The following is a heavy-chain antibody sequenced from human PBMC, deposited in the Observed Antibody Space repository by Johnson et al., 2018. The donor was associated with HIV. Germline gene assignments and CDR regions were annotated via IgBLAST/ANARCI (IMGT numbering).Heavy chain of an antibody. V-gene: IGHV3-15*01. CDR1: GFTFSDAW. CDR3: STGDMLVVAGAMLLPLHDAFDI. CDR2: IKSKTDGGTT. J-gene: IGHJ3*02. D-gene: IGHD2-15*01. Sequence: EVQLVESGGGLVKPGGSLRLSCAVSGFTFSDAWMSWVRQAPGKGLEWVGRIKSKTDGGTTDYAAPVKGRFTISRDDSKNMLYLQMNSLKIEDTAVYYCSTGDMLVVAGAMLLPLHDAFDIWGQGTMVTVSS.